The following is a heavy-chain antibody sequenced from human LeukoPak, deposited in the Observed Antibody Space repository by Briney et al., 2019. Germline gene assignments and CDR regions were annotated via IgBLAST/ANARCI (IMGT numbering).Heavy chain of an antibody. J-gene: IGHJ4*02. CDR1: GGSISSSNW. D-gene: IGHD6-19*01. V-gene: IGHV4-4*02. CDR3: ARAVVAGRGYFDY. CDR2: IYHSGST. Sequence: SETLSLTCAVSGGSISSSNWWSWVRQPPGKGLEWIGEIYHSGSTYYNPSLKSRVTISVDTSKNQFSLKLSSVTAADTAVYYCARAVVAGRGYFDYWGQGTLATVSS.